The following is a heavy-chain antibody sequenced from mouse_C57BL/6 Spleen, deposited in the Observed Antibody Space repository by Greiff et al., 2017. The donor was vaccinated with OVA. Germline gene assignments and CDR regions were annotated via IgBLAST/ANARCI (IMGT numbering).Heavy chain of an antibody. V-gene: IGHV5-17*01. CDR2: ISSGSSTI. CDR3: ARSGTRAWFAY. J-gene: IGHJ3*01. CDR1: GFTFSDYG. Sequence: VMLVESGGGLVKPGGSLKLSCAASGFTFSDYGMHWVRQAPEKGLEWVAYISSGSSTIYYADTVKGRFTISRDNAKNTLFLQMTSLRSEDTAMYYCARSGTRAWFAYWGQGTLVTVSA. D-gene: IGHD4-1*01.